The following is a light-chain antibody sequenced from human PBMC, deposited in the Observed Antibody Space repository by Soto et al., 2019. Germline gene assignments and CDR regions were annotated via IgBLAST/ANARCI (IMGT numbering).Light chain of an antibody. J-gene: IGKJ4*01. CDR3: QQYDNVPLS. Sequence: DIQMTQYPSSLSVSVRDRLTITCRASHDISTFLNWYHQRPGQRPNLLLSDASTLEPGVPSRFSGSGSGTQLTLSIGSLHPDDAGVYFCQQYDNVPLSFGGGNRVE. V-gene: IGKV1-33*01. CDR1: HDISTF. CDR2: DAS.